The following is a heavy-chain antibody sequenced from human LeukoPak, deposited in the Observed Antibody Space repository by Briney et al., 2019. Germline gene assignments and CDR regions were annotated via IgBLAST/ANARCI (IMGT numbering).Heavy chain of an antibody. J-gene: IGHJ4*02. Sequence: PGGSLRLSCAASGFTVSSNYMSWVRQAPGRGLEWVSVIYSGGSTYYADSVKGRFTISRDNAKTSLYLQMNSLRAEDTALYYCARGLSGVTGYTYGRGIDYWGQGTLVTVSS. D-gene: IGHD5-18*01. CDR2: IYSGGST. V-gene: IGHV3-53*01. CDR3: ARGLSGVTGYTYGRGIDY. CDR1: GFTVSSNY.